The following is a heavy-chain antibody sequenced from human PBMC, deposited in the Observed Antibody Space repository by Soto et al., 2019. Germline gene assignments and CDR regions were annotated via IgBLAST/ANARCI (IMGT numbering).Heavy chain of an antibody. J-gene: IGHJ6*02. CDR1: GGTFSSYA. Sequence: QVQLVQSGAEVKKPGSSVKVSCKASGGTFSSYAISWVRQAPGQGLEWMGGIIPIFGTANYAQKFQGRVTITADDSTSTAYMELSSLRSEDTAVYYCEASGRSSKINYYGMDVWGQGTAVTVSS. CDR3: EASGRSSKINYYGMDV. CDR2: IIPIFGTA. D-gene: IGHD6-6*01. V-gene: IGHV1-69*12.